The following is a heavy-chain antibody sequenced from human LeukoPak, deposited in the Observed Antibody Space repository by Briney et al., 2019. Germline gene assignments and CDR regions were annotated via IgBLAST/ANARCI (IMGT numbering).Heavy chain of an antibody. CDR2: ISVYNGNT. V-gene: IGHV1-18*01. CDR1: GYTFTSYG. J-gene: IGHJ4*02. D-gene: IGHD3-22*01. CDR3: ARAGEGYYYDSSGSSPFDY. Sequence: ASVKVSCKASGYTFTSYGISWVRQAPGQGLEWMGWISVYNGNTNYAQKLQGRVTMTTDTSTSTAYMELRSLRSDDTAVYYCARAGEGYYYDSSGSSPFDYWGQGTLVTVSS.